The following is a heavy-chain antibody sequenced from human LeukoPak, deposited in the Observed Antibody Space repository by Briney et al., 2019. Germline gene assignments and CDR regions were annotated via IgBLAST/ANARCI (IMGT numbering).Heavy chain of an antibody. CDR2: IYYSGST. V-gene: IGHV4-39*01. J-gene: IGHJ4*02. CDR3: ARQLGYSYGYEGGSYFDY. Sequence: SETLSLTCTVSGGSISSSSYYWGWIRQPPGKGLEWIGSIYYSGSTYYNPSLKSRVTISVDTSKNQFSLKLSSVTAADTAVYYCARQLGYSYGYEGGSYFDYWGQGTLVTVSS. CDR1: GGSISSSSYY. D-gene: IGHD5-18*01.